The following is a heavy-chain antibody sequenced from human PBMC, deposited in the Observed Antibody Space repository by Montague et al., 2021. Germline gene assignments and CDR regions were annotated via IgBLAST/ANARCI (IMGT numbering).Heavy chain of an antibody. CDR2: SYYMSKWYN. V-gene: IGHV6-1*01. J-gene: IGHJ5*02. CDR3: ARGWQKRFDP. D-gene: IGHD5-24*01. Sequence: CAISGDSVCINDATRKWIRQSPSRGLEWLGRSYYMSKWYNEYAISVKSRITVNPDTSKNQFSLLLNSVTPEDTAVYYCARGWQKRFDPWGQGTLVTVSS. CDR1: GDSVCINDAT.